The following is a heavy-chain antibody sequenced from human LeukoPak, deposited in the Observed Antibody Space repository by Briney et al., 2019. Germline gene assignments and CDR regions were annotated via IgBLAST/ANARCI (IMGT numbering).Heavy chain of an antibody. D-gene: IGHD3-22*01. Sequence: PSQTLSLTCTVSGGSINSGGYYWSWIRQHPGKGLEWIGYIYYSGSTYYNPSLKSRVTISVDTSKNQFSLKLSSVTAADTAVYYCARVHYYDSSGYSSVYYFDYWGQRTLVTVSS. CDR1: GGSINSGGYY. J-gene: IGHJ4*02. V-gene: IGHV4-31*03. CDR3: ARVHYYDSSGYSSVYYFDY. CDR2: IYYSGST.